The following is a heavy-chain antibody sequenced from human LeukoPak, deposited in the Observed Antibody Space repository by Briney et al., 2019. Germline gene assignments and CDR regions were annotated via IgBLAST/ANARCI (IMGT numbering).Heavy chain of an antibody. CDR3: ARAEGIVVVIRY. D-gene: IGHD3-22*01. CDR2: IYYSGST. V-gene: IGHV4-30-4*08. J-gene: IGHJ4*02. CDR1: GGSFSGYY. Sequence: SETLSLTCAVYGGSFSGYYWSWIRQPPGKGLEWIGYIYYSGSTYYNPSLKSRVTISVDTSKNQFSLKLSSVTAADTAVYYCARAEGIVVVIRYWGQGTLVTVSS.